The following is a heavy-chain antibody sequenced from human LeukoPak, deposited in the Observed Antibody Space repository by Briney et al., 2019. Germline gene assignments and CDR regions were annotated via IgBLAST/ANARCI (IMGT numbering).Heavy chain of an antibody. V-gene: IGHV3-30-3*01. CDR2: ISYDGSNK. J-gene: IGHJ4*02. D-gene: IGHD3-22*01. CDR1: GFTFSSYA. CDR3: ARDPRITMIVVLVPYHQLRWFDY. Sequence: GGSLRLSCAASGFTFSSYAMHWVRQAPGKGLEWVAVISYDGSNKYYAGSVKGRFTISRDNSKNALYLQMNSLRAEDTAVYYCARDPRITMIVVLVPYHQLRWFDYWGQGTLVTVSS.